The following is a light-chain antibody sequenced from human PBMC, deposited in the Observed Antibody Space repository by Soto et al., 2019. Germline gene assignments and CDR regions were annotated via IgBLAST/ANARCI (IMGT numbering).Light chain of an antibody. CDR2: EVT. J-gene: IGLJ3*02. Sequence: QSALTQPPSASGSPGQSVTISCTGTSSDVGNYNYVSWYQQLPGKAPKLMIYEVTKRPSGVPDRFSGSKSGNTASLTVSGLQAEDEADYYCSSYAGSKTLFGGGTKLTVL. CDR1: SSDVGNYNY. CDR3: SSYAGSKTL. V-gene: IGLV2-8*01.